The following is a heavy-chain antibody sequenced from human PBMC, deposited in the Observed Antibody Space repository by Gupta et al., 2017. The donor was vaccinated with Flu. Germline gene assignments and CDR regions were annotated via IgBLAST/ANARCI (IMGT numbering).Heavy chain of an antibody. Sequence: QVQLQQWGPGLLKPSETLSLTCTLSGGSFSYSYWSWIRQPPGKGLEWIAEINHSGNTNYNPSLKSRVTISIDTSKNQFSLKLTSVTAADSAVYYCAGELYCTGGGCYLEGSGYWGQGTLVTVSS. CDR2: INHSGNT. CDR3: AGELYCTGGGCYLEGSGY. V-gene: IGHV4-34*01. CDR1: GGSFSYSY. J-gene: IGHJ4*02. D-gene: IGHD2-15*01.